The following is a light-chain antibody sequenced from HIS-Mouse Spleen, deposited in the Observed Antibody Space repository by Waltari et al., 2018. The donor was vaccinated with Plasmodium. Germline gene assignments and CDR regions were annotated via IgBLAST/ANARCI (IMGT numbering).Light chain of an antibody. CDR1: SGINVGTSR. Sequence: QAVLTQPSSLSASPGASASLTCTLRSGINVGTSRIYWYQQTPGSTPQYLLRYKSDSDKQQGSGVPSRFSGSKDASANAGILLISGLQSEDEADYYCMIWHSSAWVFGGGTKLTVL. CDR2: YKSDSDK. J-gene: IGLJ3*02. V-gene: IGLV5-45*03. CDR3: MIWHSSAWV.